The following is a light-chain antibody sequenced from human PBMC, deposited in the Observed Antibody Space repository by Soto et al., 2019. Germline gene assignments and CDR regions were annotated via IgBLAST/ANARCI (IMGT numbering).Light chain of an antibody. V-gene: IGKV1-5*01. CDR3: QQYNSYWT. CDR1: QSISSW. CDR2: DAS. Sequence: DIQMTQSPSTLSASVGDRVTITCRASQSISSWLAWYQQKPGKAPKLLIYDASSLESGVPSRFSGSCSGTEVTLTISSLQPDDFATYYCQQYNSYWTFGQGTKVEIK. J-gene: IGKJ1*01.